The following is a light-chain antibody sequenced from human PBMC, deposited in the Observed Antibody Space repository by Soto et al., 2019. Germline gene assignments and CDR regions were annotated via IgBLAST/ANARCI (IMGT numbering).Light chain of an antibody. J-gene: IGKJ5*01. V-gene: IGKV1-39*01. CDR2: AAS. CDR3: QQSYSTPIT. Sequence: DIQMTQSPSSLSAFVGDRVTITCRASQSISSYLDWYQQKPGEAPKLLIYAASNLQSGVPSRFGGGGSGTDFSLTISSLQPEDFATYYCQQSYSTPITFGQGTRLEIK. CDR1: QSISSY.